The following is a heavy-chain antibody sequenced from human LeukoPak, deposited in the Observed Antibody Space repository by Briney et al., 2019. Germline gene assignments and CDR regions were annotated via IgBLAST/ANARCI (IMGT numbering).Heavy chain of an antibody. D-gene: IGHD1-26*01. CDR2: IKSKTDGGTT. CDR3: STVPWELPIDY. Sequence: AGGSLRLSCAASGFTFSNAWMSWVRQAPGKGLEWVGRIKSKTDGGTTDYAAPVKGRFTISRDDSKNTLYLQMNSLKTEDTAVYYCSTVPWELPIDYWGQGTLVTVSS. V-gene: IGHV3-15*01. CDR1: GFTFSNAW. J-gene: IGHJ4*02.